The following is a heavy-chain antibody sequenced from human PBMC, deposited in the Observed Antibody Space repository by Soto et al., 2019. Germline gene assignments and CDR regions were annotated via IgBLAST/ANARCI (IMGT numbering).Heavy chain of an antibody. CDR1: GGSISSYY. D-gene: IGHD2-15*01. CDR3: ARGPTVVYYYYGMDV. CDR2: IYYSGST. J-gene: IGHJ6*02. Sequence: QVQLQESGPGLVKPSETLSLTCTVSGGSISSYYWGWIRQPPGKGLEWIGYIYYSGSTNYNPSLKSRVTISIDTSKTQFSLKLTSVTAADTAVYYCARGPTVVYYYYGMDVWGQGTTVTVSS. V-gene: IGHV4-59*01.